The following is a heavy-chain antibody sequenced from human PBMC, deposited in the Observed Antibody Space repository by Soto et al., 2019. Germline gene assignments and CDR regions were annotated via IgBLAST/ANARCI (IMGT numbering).Heavy chain of an antibody. Sequence: PGGVLGPSRGASGFTFRWFSMDRVRQAPGKGLEWVSAISGSGGSTYYADSVKGRFTISRDNSKNTLYLQMNSLRAEDTAVYYCAKAPRLVPNLTDYWGQGTLVTVSS. CDR2: ISGSGGST. V-gene: IGHV3-23*01. J-gene: IGHJ4*02. CDR1: GFTFRWFS. CDR3: AKAPRLVPNLTDY. D-gene: IGHD6-19*01.